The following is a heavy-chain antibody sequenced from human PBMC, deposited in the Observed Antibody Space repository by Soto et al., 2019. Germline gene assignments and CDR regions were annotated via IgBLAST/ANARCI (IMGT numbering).Heavy chain of an antibody. J-gene: IGHJ4*02. V-gene: IGHV3-21*04. CDR2: ITSTGSYI. CDR1: GFTFNTYA. CDR3: AKATNYDILTGTFDY. Sequence: GGSLRLSCAASGFTFNTYAMNWVRQAPGKGLEWVSCITSTGSYIYYADSVKGRFTISRDNAKNSLYLQMNSLRAEDTALYYCAKATNYDILTGTFDYWGQGTLVTVSS. D-gene: IGHD3-9*01.